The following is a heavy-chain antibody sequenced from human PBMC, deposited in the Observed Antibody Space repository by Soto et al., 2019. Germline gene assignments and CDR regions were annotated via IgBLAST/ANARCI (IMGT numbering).Heavy chain of an antibody. V-gene: IGHV4-39*01. CDR2: IYYSGST. CDR3: ARQTASIVRQGDFDY. CDR1: GDSITSSRYY. Sequence: QLQMQESGPGVVKPSETLSLTCSVSGDSITSSRYYWGWIRQSPQTGLEWIGSIYYSGSTFYNPSLKGRVTVSVDTSKNQFSRKLTSVSAADTSLYFCARQTASIVRQGDFDYWGQGTLVTVSS. D-gene: IGHD2-2*01. J-gene: IGHJ4*02.